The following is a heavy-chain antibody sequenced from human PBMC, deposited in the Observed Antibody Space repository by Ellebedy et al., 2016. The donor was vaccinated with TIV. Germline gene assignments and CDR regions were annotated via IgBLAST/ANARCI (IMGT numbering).Heavy chain of an antibody. CDR1: GFTVSSNY. CDR2: INSDGSST. V-gene: IGHV3-74*01. CDR3: ARGARI. Sequence: GGSLRLSCAASGFTVSSNYMSWVRQAPGKGLVWVSRINSDGSSTSYADSVKGRFTISRDNSKNTLYLQMNSLRAEDTAVYYCARGARIWGQGTLVTVSS. J-gene: IGHJ4*02.